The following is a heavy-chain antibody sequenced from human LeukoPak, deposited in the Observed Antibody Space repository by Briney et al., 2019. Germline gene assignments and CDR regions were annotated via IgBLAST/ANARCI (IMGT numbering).Heavy chain of an antibody. CDR1: GFTVSSNH. V-gene: IGHV3-53*04. J-gene: IGHJ4*02. D-gene: IGHD3-10*01. Sequence: GGSLRLSCAASGFTVSSNHMNWVRQAPGKGLEWVSVIYSGGSTYYSDSVKGRFTISRHNPKNTLYLQMNSLRAEDTAVYYCARDQSSGGVDYWGQGTLVTVSS. CDR2: IYSGGST. CDR3: ARDQSSGGVDY.